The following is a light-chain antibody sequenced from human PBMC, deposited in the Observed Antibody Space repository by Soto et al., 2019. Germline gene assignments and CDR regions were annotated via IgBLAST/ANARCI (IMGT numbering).Light chain of an antibody. CDR2: WAS. CDR1: QSVLYSSNNKNY. Sequence: DIVMTQSPDSLAVSLGERATINCKSSQSVLYSSNNKNYLAWYQKKAGQPPKLLIYWASTRESGVPDRFSGSGSGTDFTLTISSLQAEDVAVYYCQQYYSTPPTFGPGTKVDLK. J-gene: IGKJ3*01. V-gene: IGKV4-1*01. CDR3: QQYYSTPPT.